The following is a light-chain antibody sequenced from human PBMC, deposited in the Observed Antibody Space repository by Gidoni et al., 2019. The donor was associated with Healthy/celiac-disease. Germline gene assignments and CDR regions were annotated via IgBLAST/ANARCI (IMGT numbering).Light chain of an antibody. CDR3: QQYNSYPWT. V-gene: IGKV1-5*03. CDR2: KAS. Sequence: DIQMTQSPSTLSASVGDSVTITCRASQSISSWFAWYQQKPGQAPQLLIYKASSLESGVPSRFSGSGAGTEFTLTISSLQPDDFATYYCQQYNSYPWTFGQGTKVEIK. J-gene: IGKJ1*01. CDR1: QSISSW.